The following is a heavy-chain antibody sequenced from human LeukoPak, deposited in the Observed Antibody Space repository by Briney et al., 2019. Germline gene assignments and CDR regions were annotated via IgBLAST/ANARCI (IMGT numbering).Heavy chain of an antibody. CDR1: GFTFSSYW. V-gene: IGHV3-74*01. D-gene: IGHD1-1*01. Sequence: GGSLRLSCAASGFTFSSYWMHWVRQAPGKGLVWVSRINTDGSTTNYADSVKGCFTISRDNAKNTLYLQMNSLRAEDTAVYYCARHQDGTLEYYYYYMDVWGKGTTVTVSS. CDR2: INTDGSTT. CDR3: ARHQDGTLEYYYYYMDV. J-gene: IGHJ6*03.